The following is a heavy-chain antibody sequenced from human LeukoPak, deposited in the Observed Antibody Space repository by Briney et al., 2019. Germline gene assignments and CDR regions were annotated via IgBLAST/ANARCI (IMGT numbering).Heavy chain of an antibody. Sequence: SETLSLTCTVSGGSISSYYWSWIRQPPGKGLEWIGYIYYSGSTNYNPSLKSRVTISADTSKNQFSLKLSSVTAADTAVYYCARVRDKVVVPAASPWFDPWGQGTLVTVSS. CDR2: IYYSGST. J-gene: IGHJ5*02. CDR3: ARVRDKVVVPAASPWFDP. CDR1: GGSISSYY. V-gene: IGHV4-59*01. D-gene: IGHD2-2*01.